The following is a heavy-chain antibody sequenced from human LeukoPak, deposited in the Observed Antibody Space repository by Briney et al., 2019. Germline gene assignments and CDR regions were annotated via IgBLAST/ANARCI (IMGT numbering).Heavy chain of an antibody. CDR3: ARVTMTVVGGRVLDY. J-gene: IGHJ4*02. CDR1: GFTFSSYS. CDR2: ISSSSSYI. V-gene: IGHV3-21*01. Sequence: GGSLRLSCAASGFTFSSYSMNWVRQAPGKGLEWVSSISSSSSYIYYADSVKGRFTISRDNAKNSLYLQMNSLRAEDTAVYYCARVTMTVVGGRVLDYWGQGTLVTVSS. D-gene: IGHD3-22*01.